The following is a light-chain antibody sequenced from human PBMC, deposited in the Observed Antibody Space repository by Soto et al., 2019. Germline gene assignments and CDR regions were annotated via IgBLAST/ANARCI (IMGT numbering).Light chain of an antibody. CDR2: AAV. V-gene: IGKV1-39*01. J-gene: IGKJ2*01. CDR3: QQSYSIPDT. CDR1: QSISSY. Sequence: DLQMTQSPSSLSASVGDRVTITCRASQSISSYLNWYQQKPGKAPKVLIYAAVSLQSGVPSRFSGSGSGTDFTLTISSLQPEDFATYYCQQSYSIPDTFGQGTKLEIK.